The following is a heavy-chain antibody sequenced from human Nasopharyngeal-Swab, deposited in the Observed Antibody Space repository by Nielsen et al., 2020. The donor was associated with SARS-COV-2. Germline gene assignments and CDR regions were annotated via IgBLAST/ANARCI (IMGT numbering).Heavy chain of an antibody. CDR1: GYSFTSYW. V-gene: IGHV5-51*01. D-gene: IGHD2-2*01. Sequence: GASLEISCKGSGYSFTSYWIGWERQMSGKGLEWVGIIYPVYSDTRYSQSFQGQDAISAGKSISNASLQWSSLKASDTAMYYCARVFVVVPAAIGLSGWFDPWGQGTRVTVSS. CDR3: ARVFVVVPAAIGLSGWFDP. J-gene: IGHJ5*02. CDR2: IYPVYSDT.